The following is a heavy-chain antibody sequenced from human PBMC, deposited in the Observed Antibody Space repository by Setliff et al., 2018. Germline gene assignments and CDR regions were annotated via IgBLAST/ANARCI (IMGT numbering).Heavy chain of an antibody. V-gene: IGHV4-59*11. Sequence: SETLSLTCTVSGGSISSHYWSWIRQPPGKGLEWIGYIYYSGSTNYNPSLKSRATISVDTSKNQFSLKLSSVTAADTAVYYCARDRGSSYYDFWCSGRVDAYYYYYYMDVWGKGTTVTVSS. D-gene: IGHD3-3*01. CDR2: IYYSGST. J-gene: IGHJ6*03. CDR1: GGSISSHY. CDR3: ARDRGSSYYDFWCSGRVDAYYYYYYMDV.